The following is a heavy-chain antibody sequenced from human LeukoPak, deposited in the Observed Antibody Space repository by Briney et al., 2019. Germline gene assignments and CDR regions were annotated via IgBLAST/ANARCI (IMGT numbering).Heavy chain of an antibody. CDR1: GGSFSGYY. D-gene: IGHD2-15*01. J-gene: IGHJ6*02. V-gene: IGHV4-34*01. CDR3: ARGPPDIVVVVAASSYCYGMDV. Sequence: PSETLSLTCAVYGGSFSGYYWSWIRQPPGKGLEWIGEINHSGSTNYNPSLKSRVTISVDTSKNQFSLKLSSVTAADTAVYYCARGPPDIVVVVAASSYCYGMDVWGQGTTVTVSS. CDR2: INHSGST.